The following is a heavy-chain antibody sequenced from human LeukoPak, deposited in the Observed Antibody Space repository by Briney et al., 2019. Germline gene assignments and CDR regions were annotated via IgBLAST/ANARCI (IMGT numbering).Heavy chain of an antibody. Sequence: PGGSLRLSCAASGFTFSSYAISWVRQAPGKGLEWVSAISGSGGSTYYADSVKGRFTISRDNSKNTLCLQMNSLRAEDTAVYYCAKVHLTRFSGYLFDYWGQGTLVTVSS. CDR3: AKVHLTRFSGYLFDY. V-gene: IGHV3-23*01. CDR2: ISGSGGST. D-gene: IGHD3-22*01. J-gene: IGHJ4*02. CDR1: GFTFSSYA.